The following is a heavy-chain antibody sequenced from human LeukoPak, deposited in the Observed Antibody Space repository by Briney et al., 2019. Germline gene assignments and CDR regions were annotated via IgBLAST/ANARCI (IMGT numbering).Heavy chain of an antibody. J-gene: IGHJ4*02. CDR2: INPNSGAT. D-gene: IGHD3-3*01. V-gene: IGHV1-2*02. CDR3: ARGENDVWSGYSVRVDH. Sequence: ASVKVSCKASGYSFTGYYMHWVRQAPGQGLEWMGRINPNSGATNYAEKFQGRVTMTTDTSISTAYMEVSRLRYDDTAVYYCARGENDVWSGYSVRVDHWGQGTLVTVSS. CDR1: GYSFTGYY.